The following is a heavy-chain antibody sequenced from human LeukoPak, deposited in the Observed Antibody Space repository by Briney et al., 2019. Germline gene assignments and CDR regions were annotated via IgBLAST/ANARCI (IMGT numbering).Heavy chain of an antibody. CDR1: GFTLSSYW. D-gene: IGHD6-13*01. V-gene: IGHV3-7*04. CDR2: IKQDGSEK. CDR3: ARAVAAAGSY. Sequence: PGGSLRLSCAASGFTLSSYWISWARQAPGKGLEWVANIKQDGSEKYYVGSVKGRFTISRDNAKDTVYLQMNSLRAEDTAVYYCARAVAAAGSYWGKGTRVTVSS. J-gene: IGHJ4*02.